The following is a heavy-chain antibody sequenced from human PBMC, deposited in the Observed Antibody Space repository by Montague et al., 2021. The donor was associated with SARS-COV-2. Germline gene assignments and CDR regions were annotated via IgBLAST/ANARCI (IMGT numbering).Heavy chain of an antibody. J-gene: IGHJ4*02. V-gene: IGHV2-70*01. CDR2: IDWDDDK. CDR1: GFSLSTSGMC. Sequence: PALVKPTQTLTLTCTFSGFSLSTSGMCVSWIRQPPGKALEWLALIDWDDDKYYSTSLKTRLTFSKDTSKNQVVLTMTNMDPVDTATYYYARTYYYGSGSYYTYYFDYWGQGTLVTVSS. CDR3: ARTYYYGSGSYYTYYFDY. D-gene: IGHD3-10*01.